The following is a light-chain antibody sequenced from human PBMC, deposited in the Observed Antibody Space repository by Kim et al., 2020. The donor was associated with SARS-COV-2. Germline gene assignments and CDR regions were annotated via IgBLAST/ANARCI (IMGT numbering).Light chain of an antibody. CDR2: GAS. J-gene: IGKJ2*03. CDR3: QQYGSSPYS. Sequence: LSPGERATPSCRASQSVSSYYLAWYQQKPGQAPRLLIYGASSRATGIPDRFSGSGSGTDFTLTISRLEPEDFAVYYCQQYGSSPYSFGQGTKLEI. V-gene: IGKV3-20*01. CDR1: QSVSSYY.